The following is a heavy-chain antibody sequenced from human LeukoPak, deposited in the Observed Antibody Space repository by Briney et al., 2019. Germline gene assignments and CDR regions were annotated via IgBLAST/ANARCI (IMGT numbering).Heavy chain of an antibody. V-gene: IGHV1-58*01. CDR2: IVVGSGNT. Sequence: ASVMVSCKASGFTFTSSAVQWVRQARGQRLEWIGWIVVGSGNTNYAQKFQERVTITRDMSTSTAYMELSSLRSEDTAVYYCAADLSYRGWADYWGQGTLVTVSS. CDR1: GFTFTSSA. D-gene: IGHD3-16*01. J-gene: IGHJ4*02. CDR3: AADLSYRGWADY.